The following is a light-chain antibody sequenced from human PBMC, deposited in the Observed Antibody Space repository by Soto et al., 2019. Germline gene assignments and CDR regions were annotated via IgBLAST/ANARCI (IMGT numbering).Light chain of an antibody. V-gene: IGKV3-20*01. Sequence: EIVLTQSPGTLSLSPGERATLSCRASQSVSSCYLAWYQQKPGQAPRLLIYGASSRATGIPDRFSGSGSGTDFTLTISRLEPEDFAVYYCQQYGSSPLWTFGQGTKVEIK. CDR2: GAS. CDR1: QSVSSCY. CDR3: QQYGSSPLWT. J-gene: IGKJ1*01.